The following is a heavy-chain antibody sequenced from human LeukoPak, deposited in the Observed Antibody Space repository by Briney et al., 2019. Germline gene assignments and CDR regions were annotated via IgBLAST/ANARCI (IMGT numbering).Heavy chain of an antibody. J-gene: IGHJ5*02. D-gene: IGHD3-3*01. CDR3: ARGAPYYDFWSGYYDYYWFDP. Sequence: GASVKVSCKAFGYSFTSYGISWVRQAPGQGLEWMGWISGYNGNRKYAQKLQGRVTMTTDTPTSIAYMELRSLRSDDTAVYYCARGAPYYDFWSGYYDYYWFDPWGQGTLVTVSS. V-gene: IGHV1-18*01. CDR1: GYSFTSYG. CDR2: ISGYNGNR.